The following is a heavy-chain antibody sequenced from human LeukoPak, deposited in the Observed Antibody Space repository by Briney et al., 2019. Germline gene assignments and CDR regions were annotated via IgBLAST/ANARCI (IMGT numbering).Heavy chain of an antibody. Sequence: GRSLRLSCAASGFTFSSYGMHWVRQAPGKGLEWVAVIWYDGSNKYYADSVKGRFTISRDNSKNTLYLQMNSLRAEDTAVYYCAKSGGYYYNFDYWGQGTLVTVSS. V-gene: IGHV3-33*06. CDR1: GFTFSSYG. J-gene: IGHJ4*02. CDR3: AKSGGYYYNFDY. CDR2: IWYDGSNK. D-gene: IGHD3-22*01.